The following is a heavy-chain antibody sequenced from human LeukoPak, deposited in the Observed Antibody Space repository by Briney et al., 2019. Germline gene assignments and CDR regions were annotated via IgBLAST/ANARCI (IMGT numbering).Heavy chain of an antibody. J-gene: IGHJ4*02. CDR2: MYYSGRT. D-gene: IGHD3-22*01. Sequence: PSQTLSLTCTVSGDSISSYYWSWIRQPPGKGLEWIGHMYYSGRTNYNPSLKSRVTISVDTSKNQFSLKLSSVTTADTAVYYCARGYHDSSGYWLSYFDYWGQGTLVAVSS. V-gene: IGHV4-59*01. CDR1: GDSISSYY. CDR3: ARGYHDSSGYWLSYFDY.